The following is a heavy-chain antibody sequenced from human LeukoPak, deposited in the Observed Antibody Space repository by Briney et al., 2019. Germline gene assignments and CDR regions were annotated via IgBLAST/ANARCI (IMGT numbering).Heavy chain of an antibody. CDR1: GDSATGYF. D-gene: IGHD2-15*01. CDR2: IYKIGTT. CDR3: VIGVGWQPDY. J-gene: IGHJ4*02. Sequence: SETLSLTCTVFGDSATGYFLNWVRQPPGKGLEWIGHIYKIGTTNYNPSLKSRLTISADTSKNQFSLQLRSATAADTAVYYCVIGVGWQPDYWGQGALVSVSS. V-gene: IGHV4-59*02.